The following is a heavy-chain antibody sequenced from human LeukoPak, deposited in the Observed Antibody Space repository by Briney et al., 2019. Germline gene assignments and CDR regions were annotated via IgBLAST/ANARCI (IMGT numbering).Heavy chain of an antibody. CDR3: ARRSAVTNRFDP. J-gene: IGHJ5*02. CDR2: IYPADSDT. Sequence: GESLKISCQGSGYSFTSYWIGWVRQMPGKSLEYMGIIYPADSDTRYSPSFQGQVTISADKSISTAYLQWSSLKASDTAMYYCARRSAVTNRFDPWGQGTLVTVSS. D-gene: IGHD4-17*01. CDR1: GYSFTSYW. V-gene: IGHV5-51*01.